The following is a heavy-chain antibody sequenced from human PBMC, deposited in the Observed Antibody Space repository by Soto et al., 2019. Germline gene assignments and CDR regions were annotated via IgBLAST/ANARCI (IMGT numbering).Heavy chain of an antibody. D-gene: IGHD2-2*01. J-gene: IGHJ5*02. Sequence: SQTLSLTCAISGDSVSSNSAAWNWIRQSPSRGLEWLGRTYYRSKWYNDYAVSVKSRITINPDTSKNQFSLQLNSVTPEDTAVYYCARVEDIVVVPAAMSFDPWGQGTLVTVSS. CDR1: GDSVSSNSAA. V-gene: IGHV6-1*01. CDR2: TYYRSKWYN. CDR3: ARVEDIVVVPAAMSFDP.